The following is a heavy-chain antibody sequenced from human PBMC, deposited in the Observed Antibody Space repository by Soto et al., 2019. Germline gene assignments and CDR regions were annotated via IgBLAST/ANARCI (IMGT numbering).Heavy chain of an antibody. J-gene: IGHJ4*02. CDR3: ARDSSTVAGPDY. V-gene: IGHV1-69*13. Sequence: SVKVSCKASGGTFSSYAISWVRQAPGQGLEWMGGIIPIFGTANYAQKFQGRVTITADESTSTAYMELSSLRVEDTAVYYCARDSSTVAGPDYWGQGTLVTVSS. CDR1: GGTFSSYA. D-gene: IGHD6-19*01. CDR2: IIPIFGTA.